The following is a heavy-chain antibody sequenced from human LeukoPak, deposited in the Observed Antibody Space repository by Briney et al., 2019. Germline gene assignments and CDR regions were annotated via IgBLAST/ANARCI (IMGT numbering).Heavy chain of an antibody. CDR2: IFQSGST. J-gene: IGHJ5*02. CDR1: GGSISIGDYS. Sequence: SETLSLTCAVSGGSISIGDYSWSWIRQPPGKGLEWIGYIFQSGSTYYNPSLKSRVTISVDRSKNQFSLKLSSATAADTAVYYCARVGSDWNDVRYNWFDPWGQGTLVTVSS. CDR3: ARVGSDWNDVRYNWFDP. V-gene: IGHV4-30-2*01. D-gene: IGHD1-1*01.